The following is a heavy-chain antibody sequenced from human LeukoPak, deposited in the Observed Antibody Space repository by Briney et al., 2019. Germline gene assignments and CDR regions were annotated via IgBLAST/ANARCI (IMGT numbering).Heavy chain of an antibody. V-gene: IGHV4-34*01. J-gene: IGHJ5*02. Sequence: PSETLSLTCAVYGGSFSGYYWSWIRQPPGKGLEWIGEINHSGSTYYNPSLKSRVTISVDTSKNQFSLKLSSVTAADTAVYYCARAAHRARRAERHATNWFDPWGQGTLVTVSS. CDR1: GGSFSGYY. CDR2: INHSGST. D-gene: IGHD1-26*01. CDR3: ARAAHRARRAERHATNWFDP.